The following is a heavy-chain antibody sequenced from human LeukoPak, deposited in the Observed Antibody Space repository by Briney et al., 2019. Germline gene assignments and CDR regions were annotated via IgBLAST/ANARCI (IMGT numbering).Heavy chain of an antibody. V-gene: IGHV4-59*01. CDR2: IYYSGST. Sequence: SETLSLTCSVSGGSISSYYWSWIRQPPGKGLEWIGYIYYSGSTNYNPSLKSRVTISVDTSKNQFSLKLSSVTAADTAVYYCARYYYYDSSGYSPLPFYYYYYYMDVWGKGTTVTVSS. CDR3: ARYYYYDSSGYSPLPFYYYYYYMDV. D-gene: IGHD3-22*01. J-gene: IGHJ6*03. CDR1: GGSISSYY.